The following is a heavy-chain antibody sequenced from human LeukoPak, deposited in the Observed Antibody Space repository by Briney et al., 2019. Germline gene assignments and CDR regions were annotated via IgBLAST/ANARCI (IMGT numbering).Heavy chain of an antibody. CDR1: GLNFNYYA. CDR3: ACGRIEVAGTGDY. D-gene: IGHD6-19*01. V-gene: IGHV3-30*04. J-gene: IGHJ4*02. CDR2: ISYDGNDK. Sequence: GGSLRLSCAASGLNFNYYAMHWVRQAPGKGLEWVAVISYDGNDKYYADSVQGRFSISRDNSNNTLYLEMTSLRSEDTALYYCACGRIEVAGTGDYWGQGTLVIVSS.